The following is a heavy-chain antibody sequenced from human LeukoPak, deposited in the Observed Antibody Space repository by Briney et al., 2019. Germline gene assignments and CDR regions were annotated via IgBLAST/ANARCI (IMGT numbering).Heavy chain of an antibody. D-gene: IGHD3-22*01. V-gene: IGHV4-59*08. CDR1: GGSISSYY. CDR2: IYYSGST. J-gene: IGHJ4*02. CDR3: ARHYSYYYDSSGYCGFDY. Sequence: SETLSLTCTVSGGSISSYYWSWIRQPPGKGLEWIGYIYYSGSTNYNPSLKSRVTISVDTSKNQFSLKLSSVTAADTAVYYCARHYSYYYDSSGYCGFDYWGQGTLVTVSS.